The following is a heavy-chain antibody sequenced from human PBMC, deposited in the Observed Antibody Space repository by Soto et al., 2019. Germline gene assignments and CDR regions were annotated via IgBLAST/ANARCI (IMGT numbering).Heavy chain of an antibody. Sequence: ASVKVSCKASGGTFSSYTISWVRQAPGQGLEWMGRIIPILGIANYAQKFQGRVTITADTSTSTAYMELRSLRSDDTAVYYCARDQGNLRTAWFDPWGQGTLVTVSS. J-gene: IGHJ5*02. CDR2: IIPILGIA. CDR1: GGTFSSYT. CDR3: ARDQGNLRTAWFDP. V-gene: IGHV1-69*04. D-gene: IGHD4-17*01.